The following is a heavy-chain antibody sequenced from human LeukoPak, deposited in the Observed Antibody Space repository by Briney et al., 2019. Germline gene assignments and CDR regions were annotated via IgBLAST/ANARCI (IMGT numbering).Heavy chain of an antibody. CDR3: ASIIMKVVFGGPALDY. D-gene: IGHD3-22*01. CDR1: GFTFRTYW. J-gene: IGHJ4*02. V-gene: IGHV3-7*01. Sequence: GGSLRLSCRASGFTFRTYWMSWVREAPGKGLEWVANIKQDGSEKYYVDSVKGRFTVSRDNAKNSSYLQMNSLRAEDTAVYYCASIIMKVVFGGPALDYWGQGTLVTVSS. CDR2: IKQDGSEK.